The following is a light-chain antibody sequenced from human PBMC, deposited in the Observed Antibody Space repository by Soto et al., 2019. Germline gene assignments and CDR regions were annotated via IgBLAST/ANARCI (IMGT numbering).Light chain of an antibody. CDR1: NSNIGNNF. V-gene: IGLV1-51*01. CDR3: GTWDSSLRVV. J-gene: IGLJ2*01. CDR2: DNN. Sequence: QSVLTQPPSVSAAPGQKVTISFSGCNSNIGNNFVSWYQHLPGTAPKLLIYDNNQRPSGIPDRFSGSRSGTSATLGITGLQTGDEADYYCGTWDSSLRVVFGGGTKLTVL.